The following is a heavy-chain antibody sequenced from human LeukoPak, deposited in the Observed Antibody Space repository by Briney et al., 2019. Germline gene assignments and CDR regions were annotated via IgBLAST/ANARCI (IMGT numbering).Heavy chain of an antibody. J-gene: IGHJ4*02. CDR3: AKGTSDFDY. CDR1: GFTFSSYA. Sequence: PGGSLRLSCSASGFTFSSYAMHWVRQAPGKGLEWVSTIGASGRSTYYADSVKGRFTISRDSSKNTLYLQMDSLRAEDTAVYYCAKGTSDFDYWGQGTLVTVSS. CDR2: IGASGRST. V-gene: IGHV3-23*01. D-gene: IGHD1-1*01.